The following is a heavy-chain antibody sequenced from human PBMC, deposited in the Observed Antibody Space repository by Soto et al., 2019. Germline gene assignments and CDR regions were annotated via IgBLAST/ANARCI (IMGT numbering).Heavy chain of an antibody. D-gene: IGHD6-19*01. CDR2: IDYSGRT. J-gene: IGHJ6*02. Sequence: PAPLSLTSTASGGHIRSYYWTWLRQTPGKGLEWIGYIDYSGRTNYNPSLKSRVSISVDTSKNQFSLMLNSVTAADTAMYYCSRDGASSSWHGMDVWGQGTTVTVSS. CDR3: SRDGASSSWHGMDV. V-gene: IGHV4-59*01. CDR1: GGHIRSYY.